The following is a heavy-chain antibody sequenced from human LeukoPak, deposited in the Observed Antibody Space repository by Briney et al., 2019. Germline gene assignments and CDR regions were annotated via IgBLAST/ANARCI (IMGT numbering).Heavy chain of an antibody. CDR2: IISIFGTA. D-gene: IGHD2-15*01. Sequence: SVKVSCKASGGTFSSYAISWVRQAPGQGLEWMGGIISIFGTANYAQKFQGRVTITADKSTSTAYMELSSLRSEDTAVYYCARAIVVVVAATSAFDIWGQGTMVTVSS. CDR3: ARAIVVVVAATSAFDI. J-gene: IGHJ3*02. CDR1: GGTFSSYA. V-gene: IGHV1-69*06.